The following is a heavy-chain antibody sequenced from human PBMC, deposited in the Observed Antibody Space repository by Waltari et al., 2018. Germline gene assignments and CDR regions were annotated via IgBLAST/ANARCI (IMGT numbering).Heavy chain of an antibody. V-gene: IGHV4-39*07. J-gene: IGHJ5*02. CDR1: GGSISSSSYY. D-gene: IGHD3-10*01. Sequence: QLQLQESGPGLVKPSETLSLTCTVSGGSISSSSYYWGWIRQPPGKGLEWIGSIYYSGSTYYNPSLKSRVTISVDTSKNQFSLKLSSVTAADTAVYYCARNYGSGSYYNGCKVLGQMNWFDPWGQGTLVTVSS. CDR3: ARNYGSGSYYNGCKVLGQMNWFDP. CDR2: IYYSGST.